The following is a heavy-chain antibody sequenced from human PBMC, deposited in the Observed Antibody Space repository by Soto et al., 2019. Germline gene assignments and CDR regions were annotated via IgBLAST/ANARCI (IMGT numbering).Heavy chain of an antibody. V-gene: IGHV3-30-3*01. CDR3: ARDLRYSSPGAPYYYYGRDV. CDR2: ISYDGSNK. CDR1: GFTFSSYA. Sequence: GGSLRLSCAASGFTFSSYAMHWVRQAPGKGLEWVAVISYDGSNKYYADSVKGRFTISRDNSKNTLYLQMNSLRAEDTAVYYCARDLRYSSPGAPYYYYGRDVGGKGTTATAPS. D-gene: IGHD6-13*01. J-gene: IGHJ6*04.